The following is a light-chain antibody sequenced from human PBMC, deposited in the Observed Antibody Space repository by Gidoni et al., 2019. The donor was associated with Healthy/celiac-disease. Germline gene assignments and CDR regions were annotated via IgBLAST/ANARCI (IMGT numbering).Light chain of an antibody. CDR1: NSDVGSYNL. CDR2: EGS. J-gene: IGLJ2*01. V-gene: IGLV2-23*01. CDR3: CSYAGSSTFYVV. Sequence: QSALTQPASVSGSPGQSITISCTGTNSDVGSYNLVSWYQHHPGKAPKLMIYEGSNRPSGVSNRFSGSKSGNTASLTISGLQAEDEADYYCCSYAGSSTFYVVFGGGTKLTVL.